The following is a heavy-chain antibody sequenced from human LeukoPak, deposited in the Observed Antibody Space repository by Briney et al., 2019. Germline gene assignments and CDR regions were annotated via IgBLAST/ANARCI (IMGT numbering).Heavy chain of an antibody. V-gene: IGHV3-23*01. CDR2: ISGGGETT. CDR1: GFTFNNYA. D-gene: IGHD4-17*01. CDR3: ARDYADYVGYFFCDY. J-gene: IGHJ4*02. Sequence: SGGSLRLSCAASGFTFNNYAMNWVRQAPGKGLEWVSSISGGGETTYYADSAKGRFTISRDNSQNTLYLQMNSLRAEDTAVYYCARDYADYVGYFFCDYWGQGTLVTVSS.